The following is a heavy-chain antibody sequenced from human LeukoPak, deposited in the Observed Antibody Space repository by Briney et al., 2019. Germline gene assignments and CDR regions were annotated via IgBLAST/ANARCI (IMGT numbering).Heavy chain of an antibody. CDR1: GYSFTSYY. CDR3: ARGYYYDSSGYYRFDY. J-gene: IGHJ4*02. V-gene: IGHV1-69*06. CDR2: IIPIFGTA. D-gene: IGHD3-22*01. Sequence: SVKVSCKASGYSFTSYYMHWVRQAPGQGLEWMGGIIPIFGTANYAQKFQGRVTITADKSTSTAYMELSSLRSEDTAVYYCARGYYYDSSGYYRFDYWGQGTLVTVSS.